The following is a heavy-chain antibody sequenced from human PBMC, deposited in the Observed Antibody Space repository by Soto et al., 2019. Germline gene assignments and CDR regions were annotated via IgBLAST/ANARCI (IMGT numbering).Heavy chain of an antibody. J-gene: IGHJ5*02. D-gene: IGHD2-8*01. V-gene: IGHV4-31*03. CDR1: GGSISSGGYY. CDR2: IYYSGST. CDR3: ARATRYCTNGVCSPGEWFDP. Sequence: SETLSLTCTVSGGSISSGGYYWSWIRQHPGKGLEWIGYIYYSGSTYYNPSLKSRVTISVDTSKNQFSLKLSSVTAADTAVYYCARATRYCTNGVCSPGEWFDPWGQGTLVTVSS.